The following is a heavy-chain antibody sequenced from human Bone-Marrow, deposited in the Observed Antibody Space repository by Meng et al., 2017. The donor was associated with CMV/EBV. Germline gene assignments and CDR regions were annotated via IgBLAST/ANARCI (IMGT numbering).Heavy chain of an antibody. CDR1: GFTFSSYS. CDR2: ISSSSSYI. V-gene: IGHV3-21*01. Sequence: GGSLRLSCAASGFTFSSYSMNWVRQAPGKGLEWVSSISSSSSYIYYADSVKGRFTISRDNAKNSLYLQMNSLRAEDTAVYYCAKSPRRYTAMAQRYCYYGMDVWGQGTTVTVSS. CDR3: AKSPRRYTAMAQRYCYYGMDV. J-gene: IGHJ6*02. D-gene: IGHD5-18*01.